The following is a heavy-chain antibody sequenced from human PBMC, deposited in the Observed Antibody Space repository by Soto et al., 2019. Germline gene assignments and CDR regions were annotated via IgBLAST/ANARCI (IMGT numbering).Heavy chain of an antibody. CDR2: IIPIFGTA. V-gene: IGHV1-69*01. J-gene: IGHJ4*02. Sequence: QVQLVQSGAEVKKPGSSVKVSCKASGGTFSSYAISWVRQAPGQGLEWMGGIIPIFGTANYAQKFQGRGTITADESTSTAYMELSSLRSEDTAVYYCAREGGRGSYSSGNFDYWGQGTLVTVSS. CDR3: AREGGRGSYSSGNFDY. CDR1: GGTFSSYA. D-gene: IGHD1-26*01.